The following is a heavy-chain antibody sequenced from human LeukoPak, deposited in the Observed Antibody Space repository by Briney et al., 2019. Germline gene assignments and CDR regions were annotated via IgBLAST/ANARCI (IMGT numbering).Heavy chain of an antibody. CDR2: MNPNSGNT. D-gene: IGHD3-3*01. V-gene: IGHV1-8*01. Sequence: ASVKVSCKASGYTFTSYDINWVRQATGQGLEWMGWMNPNSGNTGYAQKFQGRVTMTEDTSTDTAYMELSSLRSEDTAVYYCATDRRIFGVIIYPRGFYFGMDVWGQGTTVTVSS. CDR3: ATDRRIFGVIIYPRGFYFGMDV. J-gene: IGHJ6*02. CDR1: GYTFTSYD.